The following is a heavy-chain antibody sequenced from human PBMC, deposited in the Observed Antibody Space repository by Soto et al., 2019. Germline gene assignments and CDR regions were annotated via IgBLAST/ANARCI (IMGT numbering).Heavy chain of an antibody. CDR1: GGSISSGGYY. J-gene: IGHJ3*02. Sequence: PSETLSLTCTVSGGSISSGGYYWSWIRQHPGKGLEWIGYTYYSGSTYYNLSLKSRVTISVDTSKNQFSLKLSSVTAADTAVYYFARKRDGNNRDGFDIWSQGTTVTVSS. V-gene: IGHV4-31*03. CDR3: ARKRDGNNRDGFDI. CDR2: TYYSGST.